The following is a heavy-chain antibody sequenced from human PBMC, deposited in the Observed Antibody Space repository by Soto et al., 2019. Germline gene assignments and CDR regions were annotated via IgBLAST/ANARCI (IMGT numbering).Heavy chain of an antibody. CDR2: ISGYNGNT. D-gene: IGHD6-19*01. CDR3: SRFIMVGGWFDPNYYHGMDV. V-gene: IGHV1-18*01. J-gene: IGHJ6*02. CDR1: GYTFSNYG. Sequence: QVQLVQSGAEVKKPGASVTVSCKTSGYTFSNYGINWVRQAPGQGLEWMGWISGYNGNTNYAQTVQGRVTMTTDTSTGTVHMEPRSLKSDDTAIYYCSRFIMVGGWFDPNYYHGMDVWGQGTTVTVSS.